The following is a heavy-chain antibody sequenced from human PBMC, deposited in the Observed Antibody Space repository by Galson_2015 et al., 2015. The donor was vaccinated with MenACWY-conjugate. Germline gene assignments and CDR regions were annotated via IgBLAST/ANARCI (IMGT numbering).Heavy chain of an antibody. J-gene: IGHJ4*02. Sequence: SLRLSCAVSGFTFSSYWMSWVRQASGKGLEWVANIKQDGREKNYVDSVKGRFTISRDNADNSVYLQMDSLRVEDTAVYYCVRDTRGHFDYWGQGTLVTFSS. CDR3: VRDTRGHFDY. CDR2: IKQDGREK. V-gene: IGHV3-7*03. CDR1: GFTFSSYW.